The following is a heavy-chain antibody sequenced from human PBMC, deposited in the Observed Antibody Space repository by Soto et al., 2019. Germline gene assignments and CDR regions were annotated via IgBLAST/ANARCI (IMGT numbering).Heavy chain of an antibody. CDR1: GFTFSSYA. Sequence: EVQLLESGGGLVQPGGSLSLSCAASGFTFSSYAMSWVRQAPGKGLGWVSAISGSGGSTYYANSVKGRFTISRDNSKNTLYLQMNSLRAEDTAVYYCAKVLRGGAMPGPDYWGQGTLVTVSS. CDR2: ISGSGGST. V-gene: IGHV3-23*01. J-gene: IGHJ4*02. CDR3: AKVLRGGAMPGPDY. D-gene: IGHD3-16*01.